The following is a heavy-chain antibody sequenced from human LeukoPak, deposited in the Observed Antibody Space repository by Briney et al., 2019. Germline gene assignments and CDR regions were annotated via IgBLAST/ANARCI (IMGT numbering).Heavy chain of an antibody. CDR3: ARVYYHGSGSNYFDY. Sequence: PSETLSLTCIVSDHSISSDYYWGWIRQPPGKGLEWIGSIYQSGSTYYNPSLKSRVTISVDTSKNEFSLKLSSVTAADTAVYYCARVYYHGSGSNYFDYWGQGTLVTVSS. CDR2: IYQSGST. J-gene: IGHJ4*02. D-gene: IGHD3-10*01. V-gene: IGHV4-38-2*02. CDR1: DHSISSDYY.